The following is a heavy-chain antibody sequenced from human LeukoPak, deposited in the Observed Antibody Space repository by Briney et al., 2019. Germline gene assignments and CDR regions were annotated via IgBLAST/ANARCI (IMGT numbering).Heavy chain of an antibody. Sequence: GGSLRPSCAASGFTFSSYGMHWVRQAPGKGLEWVAVISYDGSNKYYADSVKGRFTISRDNSKNTLYLQMNSLRAEDTAVYYCARDREYSYGSFDYWGQGTLVTVSS. CDR3: ARDREYSYGSFDY. CDR1: GFTFSSYG. CDR2: ISYDGSNK. D-gene: IGHD5-18*01. V-gene: IGHV3-30*19. J-gene: IGHJ4*02.